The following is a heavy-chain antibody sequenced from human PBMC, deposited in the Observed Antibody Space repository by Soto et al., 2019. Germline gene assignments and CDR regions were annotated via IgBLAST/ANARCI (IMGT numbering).Heavy chain of an antibody. D-gene: IGHD6-6*01. V-gene: IGHV4-59*08. J-gene: IGHJ3*02. Sequence: SETLSLTCTVSGGSISSYYWSWIRQPPGKGLEWIGYIYYSGSTNYNPSLKSRVTISVDTSKNQFSLKLSSVTAADTAVYYCARLRGLRNVYSSSSSHPRRAFDIWGQGTMVTVSS. CDR2: IYYSGST. CDR3: ARLRGLRNVYSSSSSHPRRAFDI. CDR1: GGSISSYY.